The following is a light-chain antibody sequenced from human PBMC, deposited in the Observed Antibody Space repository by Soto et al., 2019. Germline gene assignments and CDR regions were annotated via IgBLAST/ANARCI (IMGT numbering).Light chain of an antibody. Sequence: QSALTQPASVSGSPGQSITISCTGTSSDVGGYNYVSWYQQHPGKAPKLIIYDVSNRPSGVSNRFSGSKSGNTASLTISGLQDEDEADYYCSSYTSSSTLVFGVGTKLTVL. V-gene: IGLV2-14*03. CDR2: DVS. CDR3: SSYTSSSTLV. CDR1: SSDVGGYNY. J-gene: IGLJ2*01.